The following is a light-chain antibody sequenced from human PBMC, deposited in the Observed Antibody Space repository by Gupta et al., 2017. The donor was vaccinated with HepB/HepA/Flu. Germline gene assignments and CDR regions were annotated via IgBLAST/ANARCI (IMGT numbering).Light chain of an antibody. V-gene: IGLV2-23*02. CDR3: CSYEGIRSYWL. CDR2: EVT. Sequence: QSSLPQPSSLSGSPGQSITTACTGSSSDVGNYDLVSWYQQNPDKAPKLIIYEVTERPSGVSNRLSGSKSGTTASLTSTGLQAEDEADYFCCSYEGIRSYWLFGGGTTLTVL. CDR1: SSDVGNYDL. J-gene: IGLJ3*02.